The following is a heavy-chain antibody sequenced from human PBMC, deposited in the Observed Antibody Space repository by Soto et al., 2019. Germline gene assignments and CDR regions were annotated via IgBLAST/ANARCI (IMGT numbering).Heavy chain of an antibody. V-gene: IGHV3-23*01. CDR3: ARGTAESDSSGYPLSA. CDR2: ISGSVGST. D-gene: IGHD3-22*01. J-gene: IGHJ1*01. CDR1: GFTFSSYA. Sequence: XESLSLSCAASGFTFSSYAMSWVRQAPGKGLEWVSAISGSVGSTYYADSVKGRFTISRDNSKNTLYLQMNSLRAEDTAVYYCARGTAESDSSGYPLSAWGRGTLVTVSS.